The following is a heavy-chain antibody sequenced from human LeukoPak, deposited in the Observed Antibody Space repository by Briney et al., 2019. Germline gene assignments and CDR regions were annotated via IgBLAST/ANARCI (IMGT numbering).Heavy chain of an antibody. CDR3: ARHDVVPVIRRGFDF. D-gene: IGHD2-21*02. CDR2: IFYSGTT. V-gene: IGHV4-59*08. J-gene: IGHJ4*02. Sequence: SETLSLTCTVSGGSVSGYYWSWIRRPPGRGLEWIGYIFYSGTTLYSPSLKSRVTMSVGTSENQFSLKLSSVTAADTAVYYCARHDVVPVIRRGFDFWGQGILVTASS. CDR1: GGSVSGYY.